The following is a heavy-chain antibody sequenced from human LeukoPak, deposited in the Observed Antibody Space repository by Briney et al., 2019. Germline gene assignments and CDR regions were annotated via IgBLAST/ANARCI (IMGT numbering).Heavy chain of an antibody. CDR3: ATTITMVRGVTYNWFAP. Sequence: ASVKVSCKVSGYTLTELSMHWVRQAPGKGLEWMGGFDPEDGETIYAQKFQGRVTMTEDTSTDTAYMELSSLRSEDTAVYYCATTITMVRGVTYNWFAPWGQGTLVTVSS. D-gene: IGHD3-10*01. J-gene: IGHJ5*02. V-gene: IGHV1-24*01. CDR1: GYTLTELS. CDR2: FDPEDGET.